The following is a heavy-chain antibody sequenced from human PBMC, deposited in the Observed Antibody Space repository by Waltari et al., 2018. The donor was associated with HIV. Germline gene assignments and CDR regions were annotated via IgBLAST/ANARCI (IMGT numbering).Heavy chain of an antibody. CDR1: GGSISSSSYY. V-gene: IGHV4-39*01. J-gene: IGHJ4*02. CDR2: IYYSGST. CDR3: ARLGAFSGSYFDY. D-gene: IGHD1-26*01. Sequence: QLQLQESGPGLVKPSETLSLTCTVSGGSISSSSYYWGWIRQPPGKGLEWIGSIYYSGSTYYNPSLKSRVTISVDTSKNQFSLKLSSVTAADTAVYYCARLGAFSGSYFDYWGQGTLVTVSS.